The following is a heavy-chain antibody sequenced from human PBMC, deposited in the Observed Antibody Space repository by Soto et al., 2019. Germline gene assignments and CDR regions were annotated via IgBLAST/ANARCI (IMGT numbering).Heavy chain of an antibody. D-gene: IGHD2-15*01. J-gene: IGHJ4*02. CDR2: IYPGDSDT. Sequence: PGESLKISCKGSGYSFTSYWIGWVRQMPGKGLEWMGIIYPGDSDTRYSPSFQGQVTISADKSISTAYLQWSSLKASDTAMYYCARDVVGWNNGGSCYHYWGQGTLVTVSS. CDR3: ARDVVGWNNGGSCYHY. CDR1: GYSFTSYW. V-gene: IGHV5-51*01.